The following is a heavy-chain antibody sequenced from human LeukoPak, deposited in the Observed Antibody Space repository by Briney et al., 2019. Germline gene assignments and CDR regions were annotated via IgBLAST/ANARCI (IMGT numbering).Heavy chain of an antibody. D-gene: IGHD5-12*01. V-gene: IGHV1-69*13. CDR2: IIPIFGTA. Sequence: SVKVSCKASVGTFTSYAISWLRQAPGQGLEWMGGIIPIFGTANYAQKFQGRVTITADESTSTAYMELSSLRSEDKAVYYCAREGSGYDLSLYDYWGQGTLVTVSS. CDR1: VGTFTSYA. CDR3: AREGSGYDLSLYDY. J-gene: IGHJ4*02.